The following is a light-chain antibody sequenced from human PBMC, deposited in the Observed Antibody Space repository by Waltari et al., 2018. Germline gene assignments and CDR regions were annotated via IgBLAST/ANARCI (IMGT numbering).Light chain of an antibody. Sequence: AIQMTQSPSSLSASVGDRVTITCRASQGIRNDLGWYQQKPGKAPNLLIYGASSLQSGVPSRVSGSGSGTDFTLTISSLQPEDLATYDCLQDYTSPWTFGQGTRVEIK. CDR1: QGIRND. J-gene: IGKJ1*01. CDR3: LQDYTSPWT. CDR2: GAS. V-gene: IGKV1-6*01.